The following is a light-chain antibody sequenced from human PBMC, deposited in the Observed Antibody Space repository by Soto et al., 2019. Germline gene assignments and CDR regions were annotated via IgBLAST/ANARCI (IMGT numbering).Light chain of an antibody. CDR3: QSYDSSLSAHYV. Sequence: QSVVTQPASGAGAPRHRVTISCTWSTSDIGAGYDVHWYQQLPGTATKLLIYGNSNRPSGVPDRFSGSKSGTSASLAITGLQAEDEADYYCQSYDSSLSAHYVFGTGTKVTVL. V-gene: IGLV1-40*01. CDR1: TSDIGAGYD. J-gene: IGLJ1*01. CDR2: GNS.